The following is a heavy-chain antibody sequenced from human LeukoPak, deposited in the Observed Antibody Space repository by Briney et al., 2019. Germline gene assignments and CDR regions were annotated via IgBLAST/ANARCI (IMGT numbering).Heavy chain of an antibody. CDR2: INNDGSYT. Sequence: PGGSLRLSCATSGFTFSSYWMHWVRQAPGKGLVWVSRINNDGSYTSYAGSVKGRFSISRDNAKNTLYLQMSSLGAEDTAVYYCVRDVGGYRGQGTLVTVSS. V-gene: IGHV3-74*01. CDR3: VRDVGGY. CDR1: GFTFSSYW. J-gene: IGHJ4*02. D-gene: IGHD3-16*01.